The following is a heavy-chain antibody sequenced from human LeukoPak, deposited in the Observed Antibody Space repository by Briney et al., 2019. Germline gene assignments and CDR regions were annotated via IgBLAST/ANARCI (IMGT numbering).Heavy chain of an antibody. CDR3: AKSDIIGYYYSYFDY. CDR2: FSGNGGST. D-gene: IGHD3-22*01. J-gene: IGHJ4*02. CDR1: GFTFSSYA. V-gene: IGHV3-23*01. Sequence: GGSLRLSCAASGFTFSSYAMTWVRQAPGKGLEWVSAFSGNGGSTYYADSVKGRFTISRDNSKNTLYLQMNSLRAEDTAVYYCAKSDIIGYYYSYFDYWGQGALVTVSS.